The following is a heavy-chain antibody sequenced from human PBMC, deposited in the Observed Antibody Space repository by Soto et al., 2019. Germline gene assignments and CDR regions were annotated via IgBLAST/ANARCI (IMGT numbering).Heavy chain of an antibody. Sequence: TETLSLTCAVYGGSFSGYYWSWIRQPPGKGLEWIGEINHRGSTIHNPALKSRVTISVDSSKNQFSLKLGSVAAADTAVYYCARGPGEMADTDSYYFDYWGQGHLVTVSS. D-gene: IGHD4-17*01. CDR1: GGSFSGYY. CDR3: ARGPGEMADTDSYYFDY. V-gene: IGHV4-34*01. CDR2: INHRGST. J-gene: IGHJ4*02.